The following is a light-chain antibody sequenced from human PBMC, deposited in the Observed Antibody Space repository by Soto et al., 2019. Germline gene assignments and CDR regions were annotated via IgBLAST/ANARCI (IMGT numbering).Light chain of an antibody. CDR3: QQRSYRPGT. CDR2: DAS. J-gene: IGKJ1*01. CDR1: QSVSSS. Sequence: IVLTQSPATLSLSPGERATLSCRASQSVSSSLAWYQQKPGQAPRLLIYDASKRATGIPARFSGSGSGTDFTLTISSLEPEDFAVYYCQQRSYRPGTFGQGTKVEIK. V-gene: IGKV3-11*01.